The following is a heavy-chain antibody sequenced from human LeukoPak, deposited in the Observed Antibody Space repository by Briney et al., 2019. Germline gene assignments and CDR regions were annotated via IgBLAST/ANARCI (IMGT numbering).Heavy chain of an antibody. J-gene: IGHJ3*02. V-gene: IGHV4-61*02. CDR2: IYTSGST. CDR1: GGSISSGSYY. Sequence: TSETLSLTCTVSGGSISSGSYYWSWIRQPAGKGLEWIGRIYTSGSTNYNPSLKSRVTISVDTSKNQFSLKLNSVTAADTAVYYCASEQLGDAFDIWGQGTMVTVSS. CDR3: ASEQLGDAFDI. D-gene: IGHD6-6*01.